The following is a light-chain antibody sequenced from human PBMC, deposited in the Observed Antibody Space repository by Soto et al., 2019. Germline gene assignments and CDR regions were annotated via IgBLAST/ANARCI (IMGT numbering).Light chain of an antibody. CDR2: GAS. CDR1: QSVSSN. V-gene: IGKV3-15*01. CDR3: QQYQNWPPT. J-gene: IGKJ1*01. Sequence: EMVMTQSPGTLSVSPGERATLSCRASQSVSSNLAWYQQKPGQAPRLFIYGASTRATGIPAKFSGSGFGTEFTLSISSLQSEDFAVYYCQQYQNWPPTFGQGTKVDIK.